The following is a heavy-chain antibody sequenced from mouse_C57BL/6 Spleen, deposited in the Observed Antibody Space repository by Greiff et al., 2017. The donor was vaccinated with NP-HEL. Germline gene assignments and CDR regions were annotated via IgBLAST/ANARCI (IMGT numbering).Heavy chain of an antibody. CDR2: ISSGGDYI. V-gene: IGHV5-9-1*02. Sequence: EVNVVESGAGLVKPGGSLKLSCAASGFTFSSYAMSWVRQTPEKRLEWVAYISSGGDYIYYADTVKGRFTISRDNARNTMYLQMSSLTSEDTAIYYCTRDDGYYAWFAYWGQGTLVTVSA. D-gene: IGHD2-3*01. CDR1: GFTFSSYA. J-gene: IGHJ3*01. CDR3: TRDDGYYAWFAY.